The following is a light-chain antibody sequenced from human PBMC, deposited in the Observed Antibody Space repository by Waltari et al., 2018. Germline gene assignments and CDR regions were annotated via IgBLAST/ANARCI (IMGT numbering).Light chain of an antibody. CDR2: VNRDGSH. CDR3: QTGGHGTWV. Sequence: QLVLTQSPSASASLGASVKLTCTLSSGHSSNVIAWLQQRPEKGPRYLMKVNRDGSHSKGDEIPCRFSGSSSGAERYLTISNLQSEDEADYFCQTGGHGTWVFGGGTTLTVL. V-gene: IGLV4-69*01. J-gene: IGLJ3*02. CDR1: SGHSSNV.